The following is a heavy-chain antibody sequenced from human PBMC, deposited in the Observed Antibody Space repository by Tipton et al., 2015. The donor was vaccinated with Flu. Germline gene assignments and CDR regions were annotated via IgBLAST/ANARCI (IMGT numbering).Heavy chain of an antibody. J-gene: IGHJ4*02. CDR1: GYSISTRYY. Sequence: TLSLTCTVSGYSISTRYYWGWIRQPPGKGLEWIGCVYHGGTTYYNPSLKSRVAISLDTLTNQFSLKLTSVTAADTAVYYCATTTYYYGSGTHDYWGQGTLVTVSS. D-gene: IGHD3-10*01. CDR2: VYHGGTT. V-gene: IGHV4-38-2*02. CDR3: ATTTYYYGSGTHDY.